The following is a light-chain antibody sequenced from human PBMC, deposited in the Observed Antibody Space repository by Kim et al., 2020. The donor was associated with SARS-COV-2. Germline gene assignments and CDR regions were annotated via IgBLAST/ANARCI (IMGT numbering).Light chain of an antibody. CDR1: HSISNC. CDR3: QQNNNYPPS. CDR2: LAS. Sequence: ESVGCRVTLTCRESHSISNCLSLFQQKPGKAPKSLSYLASFLQSGVPSKFSGSGSGTEFTLTISSLQHEDFATYYWQQNNNYPPSFGQGTKLEI. V-gene: IGKV1-16*02. J-gene: IGKJ2*03.